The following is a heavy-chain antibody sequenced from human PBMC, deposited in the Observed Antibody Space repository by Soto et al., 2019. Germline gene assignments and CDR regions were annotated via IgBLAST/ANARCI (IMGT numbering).Heavy chain of an antibody. Sequence: SETLSLTCRVFGGSISSSSYYWGWIRQPPGKGLEWIGSIYYSGSTYYNPSLKSRVTISVDTSKNQFSLKLSSVTAADTAVYNCARHGSGSYYNNWFDPWGQETLVTVSS. V-gene: IGHV4-39*01. D-gene: IGHD3-10*01. J-gene: IGHJ5*01. CDR1: GGSISSSSYY. CDR2: IYYSGST. CDR3: ARHGSGSYYNNWFDP.